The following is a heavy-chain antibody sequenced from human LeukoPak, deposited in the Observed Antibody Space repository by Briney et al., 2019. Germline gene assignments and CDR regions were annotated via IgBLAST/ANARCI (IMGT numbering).Heavy chain of an antibody. D-gene: IGHD2-2*01. CDR3: ARDDGSAVVPAAMRSY. J-gene: IGHJ4*02. V-gene: IGHV1-18*01. CDR2: ISAYNGNT. Sequence: ASVKVSCKASGYTFTSYGISWVRQAPGQGLEWMGWISAYNGNTNYAQKLQGRVTMTTDTSASTAYMELRSLRSDDTAVYYCARDDGSAVVPAAMRSYWGQGALVTVSS. CDR1: GYTFTSYG.